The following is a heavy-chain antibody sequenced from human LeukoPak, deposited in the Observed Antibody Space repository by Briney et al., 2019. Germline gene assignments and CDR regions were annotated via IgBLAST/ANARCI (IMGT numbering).Heavy chain of an antibody. D-gene: IGHD3-22*01. Sequence: PSETPSLTCTVSGGSSNNYYWSWIRQSAGKGLEWIGRIYTSGSTNYNPSLKSRVSMSVDTSKNQFSLRLRSVTAADTAVYYCAGESGYYYDTSGYTFDYWGQGILVTVSS. CDR3: AGESGYYYDTSGYTFDY. CDR1: GGSSNNYY. CDR2: IYTSGST. V-gene: IGHV4-4*07. J-gene: IGHJ4*02.